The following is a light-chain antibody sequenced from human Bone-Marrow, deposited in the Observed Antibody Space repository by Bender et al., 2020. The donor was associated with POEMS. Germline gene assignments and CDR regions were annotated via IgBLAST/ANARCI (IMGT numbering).Light chain of an antibody. Sequence: QSALTQPAAVSGSPGQSITISCTGTSSDIGSYNYVSWYQQHPGKAPKLLIHGVTDRPSGVSDRFFGSKSADTASLSISRLQPDDEGYYYCSSYTSSSTLLFGGGTRLTVL. J-gene: IGLJ2*01. CDR3: SSYTSSSTLL. V-gene: IGLV2-14*03. CDR1: SSDIGSYNY. CDR2: GVT.